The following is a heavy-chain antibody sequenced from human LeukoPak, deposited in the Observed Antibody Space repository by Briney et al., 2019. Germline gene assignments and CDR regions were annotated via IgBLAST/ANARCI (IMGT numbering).Heavy chain of an antibody. J-gene: IGHJ4*02. D-gene: IGHD2-21*02. V-gene: IGHV3-15*01. CDR3: TTTAGY. CDR2: IKSKIDGGTT. Sequence: KPGGSLLLSCAASGIMFRNDSMTWLRQAPGMRLEWVGQIKSKIDGGTTDYAAPVKGRFTISREDSQNTLYLQMNSLKTDDAAVYYCTTTAGYWGQRTLVTVSS. CDR1: GIMFRNDS.